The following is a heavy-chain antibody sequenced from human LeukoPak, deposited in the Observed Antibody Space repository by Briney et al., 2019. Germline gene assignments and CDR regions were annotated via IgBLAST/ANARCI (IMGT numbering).Heavy chain of an antibody. CDR1: GFTFSGSA. CDR2: IRSTANGYAT. Sequence: GGSLRLSCAASGFTFSGSALHWVRQASGKGLEWVGRIRSTANGYATAYAASVKGRFTISRDDSKNTAYLQMNSLKIEDTAAYYCTTDSSGYWGQGTLVTVSS. CDR3: TTDSSGY. J-gene: IGHJ4*02. D-gene: IGHD2-15*01. V-gene: IGHV3-73*01.